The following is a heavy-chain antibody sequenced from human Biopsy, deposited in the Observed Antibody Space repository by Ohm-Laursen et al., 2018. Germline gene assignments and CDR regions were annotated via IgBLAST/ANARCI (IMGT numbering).Heavy chain of an antibody. CDR3: ARNTGWYGDLYYFDY. CDR2: INPSGSTT. J-gene: IGHJ4*02. CDR1: GYSFTSYY. D-gene: IGHD6-19*01. V-gene: IGHV1-46*01. Sequence: SSVKVSCKASGYSFTSYYMHWVRQAPGQGLEWMGMINPSGSTTSYPQIFQGRVTITRDTSKSTVYMELSSLRSADTAVYFCARNTGWYGDLYYFDYWGQGTLVTVSS.